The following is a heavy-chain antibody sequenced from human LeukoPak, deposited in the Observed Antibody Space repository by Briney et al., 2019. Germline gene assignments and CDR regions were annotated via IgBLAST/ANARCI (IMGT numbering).Heavy chain of an antibody. D-gene: IGHD4-17*01. CDR1: GGSISSGSYY. J-gene: IGHJ4*02. CDR2: IYTSGST. CDR3: ARGNYGDYYGY. V-gene: IGHV4-61*02. Sequence: PSETLSLTCTVSGGSISSGSYYWSWIRQPAGKGLEWIGRIYTSGSTNYNPSLKSRVTISVDTSKNQFSLKLSSVTAADTAVYYCARGNYGDYYGYWGQGTLVTVSS.